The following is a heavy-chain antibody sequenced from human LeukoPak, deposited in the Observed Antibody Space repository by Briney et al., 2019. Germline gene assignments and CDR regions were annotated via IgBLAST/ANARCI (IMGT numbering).Heavy chain of an antibody. J-gene: IGHJ5*02. CDR1: GFTFGSYG. V-gene: IGHV3-30-3*01. CDR2: ISYDGSKK. D-gene: IGHD6-13*01. Sequence: GGSLRLSCAASGFTFGSYGMHWVRQAPGKGLEWVAAISYDGSKKYYADSVKGRFTISRDNSKNTLYLQMDSLTTDDTAVYYCARGGNIAAAYFNWFDPWGQGTLVTVSS. CDR3: ARGGNIAAAYFNWFDP.